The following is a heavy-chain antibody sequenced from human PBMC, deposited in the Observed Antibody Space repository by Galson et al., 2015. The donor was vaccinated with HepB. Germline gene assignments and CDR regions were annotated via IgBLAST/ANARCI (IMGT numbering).Heavy chain of an antibody. D-gene: IGHD3-22*01. CDR1: GFTFSSYA. J-gene: IGHJ4*02. CDR3: AGRYYYDSRPGY. Sequence: SLRLSCAASGFTFSSYAMSWVRQALGKGLEWVSAISGSGGSTYYADSVKGRFTISRDNSKNTLYLQMNSLRAEDTAVYYCAGRYYYDSRPGYWGQGTLVTVSS. V-gene: IGHV3-23*01. CDR2: ISGSGGST.